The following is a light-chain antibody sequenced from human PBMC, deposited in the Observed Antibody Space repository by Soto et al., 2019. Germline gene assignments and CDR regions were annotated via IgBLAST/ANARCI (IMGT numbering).Light chain of an antibody. V-gene: IGLV2-14*01. Sequence: QSALTQPASVSGSPGQSITISCTGTSSDVGGYNYVSWYQQHPGKAPKLMIYGVTNRPSGVSNRFSGSKSANTASLTISGLQAEDEADYYCSSYTSNSTLSVVFGGGTQLTVL. J-gene: IGLJ2*01. CDR1: SSDVGGYNY. CDR3: SSYTSNSTLSVV. CDR2: GVT.